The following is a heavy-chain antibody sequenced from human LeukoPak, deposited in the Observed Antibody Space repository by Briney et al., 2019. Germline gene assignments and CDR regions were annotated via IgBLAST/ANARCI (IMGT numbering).Heavy chain of an antibody. CDR1: GGTFSSYA. CDR3: ARSTSLGYWFDP. CDR2: IIPIFGTA. Sequence: SVKVSCKASGGTFSSYAISWVRQAPGQGLEWMGGIIPIFGTANYAQKFQGRVTITADKSTSTAYMELSSLRSEDTAVYYCARSTSLGYWFDPWGQGTLVTVSS. D-gene: IGHD2-2*01. V-gene: IGHV1-69*06. J-gene: IGHJ5*02.